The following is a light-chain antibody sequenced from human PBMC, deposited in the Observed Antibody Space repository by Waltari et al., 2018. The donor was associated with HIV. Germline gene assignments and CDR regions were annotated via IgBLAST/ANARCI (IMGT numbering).Light chain of an antibody. J-gene: IGLJ3*02. CDR1: SSDVGGSNY. CDR2: EVT. V-gene: IGLV2-8*01. Sequence: QSALTQPPSASGSLGQSVTISCTGTSSDVGGSNYVSWYQQHPGRAPKLVIYEVTKRPSGVPDRFAGSKSGNTAFLTVSGLQGEDEGDYYCSSYAGDTNLVFGGGTDLTVL. CDR3: SSYAGDTNLV.